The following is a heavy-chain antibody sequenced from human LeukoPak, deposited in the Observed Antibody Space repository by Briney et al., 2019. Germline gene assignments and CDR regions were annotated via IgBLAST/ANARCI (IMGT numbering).Heavy chain of an antibody. J-gene: IGHJ4*02. CDR1: GYTFTSYA. D-gene: IGHD2-15*01. Sequence: ASVKVSCKASGYTFTSYAMNWVRQAPGQGLEWMGWMNPNRGNTGYAQKFQGRVTMTRNTSISTAYMELSSLRSEDTAVYYCARAGWDYWGQGTLVTVSS. CDR3: ARAGWDY. CDR2: MNPNRGNT. V-gene: IGHV1-8*02.